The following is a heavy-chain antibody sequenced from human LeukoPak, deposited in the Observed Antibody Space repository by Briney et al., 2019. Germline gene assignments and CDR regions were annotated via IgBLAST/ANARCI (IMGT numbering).Heavy chain of an antibody. CDR2: INPSVGST. Sequence: ASVKVSCKASGYTFTSYYMHWVRQAPGQGLEWMGIINPSVGSTSYAQKFQGRVTITRDTSTSTVYMELSSLRSEDTAVYYCARDLLVGATNLWYFDLWGRGILVTVSS. V-gene: IGHV1-46*01. J-gene: IGHJ2*01. CDR1: GYTFTSYY. D-gene: IGHD1-26*01. CDR3: ARDLLVGATNLWYFDL.